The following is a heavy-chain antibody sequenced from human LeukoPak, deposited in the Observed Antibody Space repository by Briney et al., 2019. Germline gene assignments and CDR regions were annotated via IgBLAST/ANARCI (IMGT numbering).Heavy chain of an antibody. J-gene: IGHJ4*02. V-gene: IGHV1-8*01. Sequence: ASVKVSCKASGYTFTSYDINWVRQAPGQGLEWVGWMNPNSGNTGYAQKFQGRVTMTRNSSITAAYMELSSLRSEDTAVYYCARRHGRCSDGSCYYPDYWGQGTLVTVSS. CDR3: ARRHGRCSDGSCYYPDY. D-gene: IGHD2-15*01. CDR1: GYTFTSYD. CDR2: MNPNSGNT.